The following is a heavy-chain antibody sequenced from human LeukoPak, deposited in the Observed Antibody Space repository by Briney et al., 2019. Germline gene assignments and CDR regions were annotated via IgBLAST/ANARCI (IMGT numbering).Heavy chain of an antibody. Sequence: GGSLRLSCAASGFTFDDYAMHWVRQAPGKGLEWVSGISWNSGYIGYADSVKGRFTISRDNAKNSLYLQMNSLRAEDMALYYCAKGDYSRWYYFDNWGQGTLVTVSS. CDR2: ISWNSGYI. V-gene: IGHV3-9*03. CDR1: GFTFDDYA. CDR3: AKGDYSRWYYFDN. J-gene: IGHJ4*02. D-gene: IGHD6-13*01.